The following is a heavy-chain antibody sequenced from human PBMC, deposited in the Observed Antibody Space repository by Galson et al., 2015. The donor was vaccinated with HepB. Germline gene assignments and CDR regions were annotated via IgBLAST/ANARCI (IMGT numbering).Heavy chain of an antibody. D-gene: IGHD1-1*01. CDR3: ARDGSWNDPIVDS. CDR1: GGTFSSYA. J-gene: IGHJ4*02. V-gene: IGHV1-69*04. Sequence: SVKVSCKASGGTFSSYAISWVRQAPGQGLEWMGRIIPILGIANYAQKFQGRVTITADKSTSTVYMELSSLRSEDTAVYYCARDGSWNDPIVDSGGRGTLVTVSS. CDR2: IIPILGIA.